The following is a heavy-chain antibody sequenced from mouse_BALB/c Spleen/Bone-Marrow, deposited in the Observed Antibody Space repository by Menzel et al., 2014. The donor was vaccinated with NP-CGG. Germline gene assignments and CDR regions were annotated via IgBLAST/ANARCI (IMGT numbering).Heavy chain of an antibody. J-gene: IGHJ4*01. V-gene: IGHV1-80*01. D-gene: IGHD1-1*01. CDR1: GFYFSNYW. CDR2: IYPGDGDT. Sequence: VQLQQSGAELVRPGTSVKISCESSGFYFSNYWMNWMKQRPGQGLEWIGQIYPGDGDTNYNGKFKGKATMTADKSSSPAYMQLSSLPSDDAAVDFCASRGDYSYAMDYWGQGTSVTVSS. CDR3: ASRGDYSYAMDY.